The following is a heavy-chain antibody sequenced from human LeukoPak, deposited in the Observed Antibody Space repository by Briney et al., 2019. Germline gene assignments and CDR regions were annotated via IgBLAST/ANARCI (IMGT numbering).Heavy chain of an antibody. CDR1: GFTFSSYG. J-gene: IGHJ4*02. D-gene: IGHD3-9*01. Sequence: GGSLRLSCAASGFTFSSYGMHWVRQAPGKGLEWVAFIRYDGSNKYYADSVKGRFTISRDNSKNTLYLQMNSLRAEDTAVYYCASQTNNDWYPTLRYWGQGTLVTVSS. CDR3: ASQTNNDWYPTLRY. V-gene: IGHV3-30*02. CDR2: IRYDGSNK.